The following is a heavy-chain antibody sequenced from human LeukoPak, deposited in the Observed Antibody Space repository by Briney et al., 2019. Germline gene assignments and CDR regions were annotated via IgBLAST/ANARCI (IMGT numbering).Heavy chain of an antibody. J-gene: IGHJ6*02. CDR1: GFTFSSYA. V-gene: IGHV4-59*01. CDR3: ARALHSTLYYYYYGMDV. D-gene: IGHD4-11*01. CDR2: IYYSGST. Sequence: GSLRLSCAASGFTFSSYAMSWIRQPPGKGLEWIGYIYYSGSTNYNPSLKSRVTISVDTSKNQFSLKLSSVTAADTAVYYCARALHSTLYYYYYGMDVWGQGTTVTVSS.